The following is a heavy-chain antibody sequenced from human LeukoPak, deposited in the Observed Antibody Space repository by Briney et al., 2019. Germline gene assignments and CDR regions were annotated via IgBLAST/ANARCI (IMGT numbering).Heavy chain of an antibody. CDR2: IYTSEST. D-gene: IGHD2-21*02. CDR1: GGSISSYS. J-gene: IGHJ4*02. V-gene: IGHV4-4*09. CDR3: ARQAYSGADCYALDY. Sequence: SGTLSLTCAVSGGSISSYSWSWVRQPPGKGLEWIGSIYTSESTNSNPSLKSRVTISVDTSKSQFPLKLSSVTAADTAVYYCARQAYSGADCYALDYWGQGTLVTVSS.